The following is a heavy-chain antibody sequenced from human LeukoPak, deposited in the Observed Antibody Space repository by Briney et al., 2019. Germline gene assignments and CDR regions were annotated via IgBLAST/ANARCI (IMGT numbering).Heavy chain of an antibody. Sequence: GGSLRLSCVASGFSFTTHAMGWVRQAPGKGLEWVSHISGSGGSTKYSGSVKGRFTISRDNSKNTLYLQINSLRADDTAVYYCAKDQDPHSYGSGSYAPFDYWGQGALVTVSS. CDR3: AKDQDPHSYGSGSYAPFDY. CDR2: ISGSGGST. J-gene: IGHJ4*02. CDR1: GFSFTTHA. D-gene: IGHD3-10*01. V-gene: IGHV3-23*01.